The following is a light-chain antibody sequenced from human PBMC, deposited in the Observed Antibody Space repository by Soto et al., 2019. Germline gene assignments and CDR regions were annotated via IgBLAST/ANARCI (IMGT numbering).Light chain of an antibody. J-gene: IGKJ4*01. CDR1: QSVNRN. CDR3: QQYNSWTLT. CDR2: DIF. V-gene: IGKV3D-15*01. Sequence: EIVLTQYPGTQSLSPGERATLSCGASQSVNRNYLAWYQQKPGQAPRLVIYDIFTRATGVPTRISGSGSGTEVTITISSLKYEDGSVYYCQQYNSWTLTFGGGTKVDIK.